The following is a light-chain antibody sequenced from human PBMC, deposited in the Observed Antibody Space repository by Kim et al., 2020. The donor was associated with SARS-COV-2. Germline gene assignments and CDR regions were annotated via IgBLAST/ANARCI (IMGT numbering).Light chain of an antibody. J-gene: IGLJ3*02. V-gene: IGLV3-19*01. CDR2: GKK. Sequence: AVSVAVGQTVRITCQGDSLRNYYACWYQQKPGQVPALVFYGKKHRPSGIPDRFSGSSSGNTASLTITGAQAEDEADYYCNSRDSSGFGGGTKVTVL. CDR3: NSRDSSG. CDR1: SLRNYY.